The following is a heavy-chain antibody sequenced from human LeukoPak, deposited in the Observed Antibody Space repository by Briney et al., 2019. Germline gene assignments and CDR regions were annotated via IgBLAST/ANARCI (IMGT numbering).Heavy chain of an antibody. D-gene: IGHD2/OR15-2a*01. Sequence: GGSLRLSCAASGFTFTSYSMSWVRQAPGKGLEWVSAIIGSGITTYYADSVKGRFTISRDNSKTTLYLQLNSLRAEDTAVYYCARDLSPGHYWGQGTLVTVSS. CDR2: IIGSGITT. CDR1: GFTFTSYS. CDR3: ARDLSPGHY. V-gene: IGHV3-23*01. J-gene: IGHJ4*02.